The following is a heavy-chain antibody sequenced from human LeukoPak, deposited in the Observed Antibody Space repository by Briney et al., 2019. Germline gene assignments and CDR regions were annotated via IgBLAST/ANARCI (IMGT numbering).Heavy chain of an antibody. D-gene: IGHD3-10*01. CDR3: ARLTTRPGGIRPLIMDF. CDR2: IYYSGST. Sequence: PSETLSLTCTVSNGSISSDYWTWIRQPPGKGLEWIGYIYYSGSTKYNPSLVSRATISLDTSRNQFSLKLTSMTAADTAVYYCARLTTRPGGIRPLIMDFWGQGTLVSVSS. J-gene: IGHJ4*02. V-gene: IGHV4-59*01. CDR1: NGSISSDY.